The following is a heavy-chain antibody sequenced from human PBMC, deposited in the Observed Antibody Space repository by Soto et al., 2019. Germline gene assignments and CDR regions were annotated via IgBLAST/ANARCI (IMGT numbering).Heavy chain of an antibody. Sequence: QVQLQESGPGLVKPSETLSLTCTVSGGSISSYYWSWIRQPPGKGLEWIGYIYYSGSTNYNPSLKSRVTISVXXSXNXXSLKLSSVTAADTAVYYCARSQNYYGSGSRRTFDYWGQGTLVTVSS. CDR3: ARSQNYYGSGSRRTFDY. CDR1: GGSISSYY. D-gene: IGHD3-10*01. J-gene: IGHJ4*02. CDR2: IYYSGST. V-gene: IGHV4-59*01.